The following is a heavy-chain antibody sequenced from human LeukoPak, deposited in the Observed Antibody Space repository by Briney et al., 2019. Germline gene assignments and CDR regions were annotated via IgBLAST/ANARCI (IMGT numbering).Heavy chain of an antibody. V-gene: IGHV1-18*01. CDR2: FSAYNGNT. CDR1: GYTFTSYG. J-gene: IGHJ3*02. Sequence: GASVKVSCKASGYTFTSYGFSWVRQAPGQGLEWMGWFSAYNGNTNYAQRLQGRVTMTTDTSTSTAYMELRSLRSDDTAVYYCARVWGIAAAGTGDAFDIWGQGTMVTVSS. D-gene: IGHD6-13*01. CDR3: ARVWGIAAAGTGDAFDI.